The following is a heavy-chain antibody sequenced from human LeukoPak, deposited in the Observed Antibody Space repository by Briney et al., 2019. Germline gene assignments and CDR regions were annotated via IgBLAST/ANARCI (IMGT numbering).Heavy chain of an antibody. J-gene: IGHJ6*02. Sequence: GGSLRLSCAASGFTFSSYSMNWVRQAPGKGLEWVSSISSSSSYIYYADSVKGRFTISRDNAKNSLYLQMNSLRAEDTAVYYCASLCSTSCYGNYYYGMDVWGQGTTVTVSS. CDR2: ISSSSSYI. CDR1: GFTFSSYS. D-gene: IGHD2-2*01. CDR3: ASLCSTSCYGNYYYGMDV. V-gene: IGHV3-21*01.